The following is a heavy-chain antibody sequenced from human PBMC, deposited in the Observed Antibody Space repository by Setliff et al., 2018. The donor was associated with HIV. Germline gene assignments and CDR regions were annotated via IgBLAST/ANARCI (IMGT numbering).Heavy chain of an antibody. Sequence: GGSLRLSCVASGFIFSSYAMSWVRQAPGKGLEWVSAISGSGANTYYADSVKGRFTISRDNAKNMLYLQMNSLSADDTAVYYCVRGSGYCYFDNWGQGALVTVSS. CDR1: GFIFSSYA. J-gene: IGHJ4*02. CDR3: VRGSGYCYFDN. D-gene: IGHD3-22*01. V-gene: IGHV3-23*01. CDR2: ISGSGANT.